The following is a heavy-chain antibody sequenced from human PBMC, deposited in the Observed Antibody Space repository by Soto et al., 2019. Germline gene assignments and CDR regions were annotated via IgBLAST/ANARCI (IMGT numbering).Heavy chain of an antibody. CDR2: IRSKANNYAT. V-gene: IGHV3-73*01. CDR1: GFTFSASG. D-gene: IGHD4-4*01. Sequence: GGSLRLSCAASGFTFSASGMHWVRQASGKGLEWVGRIRSKANNYATAYAASVKGRFTVSRDDSKNTAYLQMDSLETEDTAVYYCTRQYVDDYNSFDSWGQGTLVTVSS. J-gene: IGHJ4*02. CDR3: TRQYVDDYNSFDS.